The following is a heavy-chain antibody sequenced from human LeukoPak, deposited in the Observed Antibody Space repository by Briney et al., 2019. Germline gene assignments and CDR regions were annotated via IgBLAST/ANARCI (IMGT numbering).Heavy chain of an antibody. CDR3: ARDRAHYYGSGSGLDY. CDR1: GFTFCSYA. V-gene: IGHV3-30-3*01. D-gene: IGHD3-10*01. Sequence: PGGSLRLSCAASGFTFCSYAMHWVRQAPGKGLEWVAVISYDGSNKYYADSVKGRFTISRDNSKNTLYLQMNSLRAEDTAVYYCARDRAHYYGSGSGLDYWGQGTLVTVSS. CDR2: ISYDGSNK. J-gene: IGHJ4*02.